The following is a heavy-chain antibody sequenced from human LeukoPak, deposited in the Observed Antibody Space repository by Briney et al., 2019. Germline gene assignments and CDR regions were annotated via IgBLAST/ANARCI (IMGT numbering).Heavy chain of an antibody. D-gene: IGHD5-18*01. CDR3: ARHDGVGVQLWSADY. V-gene: IGHV5-51*01. CDR1: GYSFTSYW. Sequence: GESLKISCKGSGYSFTSYWIGWVRQMPGKGLEWMGIIYPGDSDTRYSPSFQGQVTISADKSISTAYLQWSSLKASDTAMYYCARHDGVGVQLWSADYWGQGTLVTVSS. J-gene: IGHJ4*02. CDR2: IYPGDSDT.